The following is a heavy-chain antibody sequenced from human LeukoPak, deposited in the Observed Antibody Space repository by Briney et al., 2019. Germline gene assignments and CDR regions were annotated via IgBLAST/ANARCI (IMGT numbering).Heavy chain of an antibody. CDR3: ASPPESDSIDVLRYSPGV. CDR2: FDPEDGET. CDR1: GYTLTELS. Sequence: ASVKVSCRVSGYTLTELSMHWVRRAPGKGLEWMGGFDPEDGETIYAQKFQGRVTMTEDTSTDTAYMELSSLRSEDTAVYYCASPPESDSIDVLRYSPGVWGQGTMVTVSS. D-gene: IGHD3-9*01. V-gene: IGHV1-24*01. J-gene: IGHJ3*01.